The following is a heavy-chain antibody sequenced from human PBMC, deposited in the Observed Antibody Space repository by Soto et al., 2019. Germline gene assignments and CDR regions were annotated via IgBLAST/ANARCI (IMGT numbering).Heavy chain of an antibody. J-gene: IGHJ4*02. Sequence: EVHLVESGGGLAQPGRSLRLSCVASGFSLDHYAMHWVRQAPGKGLEWVSGISWDSGVIDYADSVRGRFTISRDNAKNSLYLQMTSLRAEDTALYYCVKDNVGVYCSGGSCYFDYWGPGSLVTVSS. CDR3: VKDNVGVYCSGGSCYFDY. CDR1: GFSLDHYA. V-gene: IGHV3-9*01. D-gene: IGHD2-15*01. CDR2: ISWDSGVI.